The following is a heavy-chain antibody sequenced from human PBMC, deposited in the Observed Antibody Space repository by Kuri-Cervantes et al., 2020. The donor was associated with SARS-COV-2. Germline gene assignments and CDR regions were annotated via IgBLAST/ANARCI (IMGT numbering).Heavy chain of an antibody. V-gene: IGHV3-30*04. CDR3: ARGKQQLVPHYFDY. D-gene: IGHD6-13*01. J-gene: IGHJ4*02. CDR1: GFTFSSYA. CDR2: ISYDESNK. Sequence: GRSLRLSCAVSGFTFSSYAMHWVRQAPGKGLEWVAVISYDESNKYYADSVKGRLTISRDNSKNTLYLQMNSLRAEDTAVYYCARGKQQLVPHYFDYWGQGTLVTGSS.